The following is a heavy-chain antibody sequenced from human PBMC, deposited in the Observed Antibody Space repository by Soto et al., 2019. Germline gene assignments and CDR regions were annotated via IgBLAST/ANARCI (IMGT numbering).Heavy chain of an antibody. CDR2: IYYSGRT. CDR3: ARHRPAADLLDP. D-gene: IGHD6-13*01. V-gene: IGHV4-59*01. CDR1: GGSISSYY. J-gene: IGHJ5*02. Sequence: PSETPSLTCPVSGGSISSYYWSWIRQPPGKGLEWIGYIYYSGRTNYNPSLKSRVTRSVHTSKNQFSLKLSSVTAADTAVYYCARHRPAADLLDPWGQGTLVTVSS.